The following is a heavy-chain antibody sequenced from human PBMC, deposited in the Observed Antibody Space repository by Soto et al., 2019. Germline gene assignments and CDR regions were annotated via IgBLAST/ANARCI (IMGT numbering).Heavy chain of an antibody. CDR3: AAGRYSTIFGPRPTPRMDV. CDR2: IVVGSGNT. J-gene: IGHJ6*03. Sequence: GASVKVSCKASGFTFTSSAMQWVRQARGQRLEWIGWIVVGSGNTNYAQKFQERVTITRDMSTSTAYMELSSLRSEDTAVYYCAAGRYSTIFGPRPTPRMDVWGKGTTVTVSS. CDR1: GFTFTSSA. D-gene: IGHD3-3*01. V-gene: IGHV1-58*02.